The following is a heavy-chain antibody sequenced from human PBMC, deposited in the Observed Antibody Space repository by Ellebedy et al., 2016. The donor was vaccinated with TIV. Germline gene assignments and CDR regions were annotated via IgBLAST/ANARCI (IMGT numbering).Heavy chain of an antibody. Sequence: GESLKISCEASGFTFSTYWMSWVRQAPGKGLEWVANIKQGGSETNYVDSVEGRFTISIDNANNSLFLQMNSLRVDDTAVYYCARGSTTVTSKTWFDPWGQGTPVTVSS. CDR3: ARGSTTVTSKTWFDP. V-gene: IGHV3-7*03. CDR1: GFTFSTYW. D-gene: IGHD4-17*01. J-gene: IGHJ5*02. CDR2: IKQGGSET.